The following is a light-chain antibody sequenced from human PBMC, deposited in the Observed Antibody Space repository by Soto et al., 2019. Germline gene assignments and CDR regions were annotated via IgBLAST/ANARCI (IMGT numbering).Light chain of an antibody. V-gene: IGLV1-44*01. Sequence: QSVLTQPPSASGTPGQRVTISCSGSTSNIGSNSVNWYQQLPGTAPKLLLYSSDRRPSGVPDRFSGSKSGTSASLAINGLQPEDEADYYCAAWDDSLKEPVFGGGTQLTVL. CDR1: TSNIGSNS. CDR2: SSD. J-gene: IGLJ7*01. CDR3: AAWDDSLKEPV.